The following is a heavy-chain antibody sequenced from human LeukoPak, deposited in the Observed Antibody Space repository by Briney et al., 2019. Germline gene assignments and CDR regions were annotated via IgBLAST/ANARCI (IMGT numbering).Heavy chain of an antibody. Sequence: PGGSLRLSCAASAFTFSSYGMHWVRQAPGKGLEWVAVIWYDGSYKYYADSVKGRFTISRDNSKNTLYLQMNSLRAEDTAVYTCARDFCSGGSYYYFDYWGQGTLVTVSS. CDR1: AFTFSSYG. CDR2: IWYDGSYK. D-gene: IGHD2-15*01. CDR3: ARDFCSGGSYYYFDY. V-gene: IGHV3-33*01. J-gene: IGHJ4*02.